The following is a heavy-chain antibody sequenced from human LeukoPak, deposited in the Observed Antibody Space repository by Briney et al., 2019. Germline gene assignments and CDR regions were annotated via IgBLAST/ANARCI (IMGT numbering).Heavy chain of an antibody. Sequence: PSETLSPTCTVSGGSISSSSYYWGWIRQPPGKGLEWIGSIYYSGSTYYNPSLKSRVTISVDTSKNQFSLKLSSVTAADTAVYYCYSGSYYQVDYWGQGTLVTVSS. J-gene: IGHJ4*02. V-gene: IGHV4-39*01. D-gene: IGHD1-26*01. CDR2: IYYSGST. CDR3: YSGSYYQVDY. CDR1: GGSISSSSYY.